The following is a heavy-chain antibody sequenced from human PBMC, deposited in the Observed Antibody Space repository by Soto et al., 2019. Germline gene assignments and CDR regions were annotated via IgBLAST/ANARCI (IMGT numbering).Heavy chain of an antibody. CDR3: SGGVGDAF. CDR1: ESTVSRDW. D-gene: IGHD1-26*01. CDR2: INQDGSEK. Sequence: EVHLVESGGGLVQTGGSLRLSCAIFESTVSRDWMNWVRQAPGKGLEWVAHINQDGSEKYYVDSVKGRFTISRDNAKKSLYPQMNRLRPADTAMYYRSGGVGDAFWGQGTLVTVSS. V-gene: IGHV3-7*04. J-gene: IGHJ4*02.